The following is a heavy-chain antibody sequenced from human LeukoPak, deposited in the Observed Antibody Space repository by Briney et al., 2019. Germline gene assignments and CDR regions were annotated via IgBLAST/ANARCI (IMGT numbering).Heavy chain of an antibody. D-gene: IGHD1-26*01. CDR2: MNPNSGNA. V-gene: IGHV1-8*02. Sequence: GASVKVSCKASGYTFTGYYMHWVRQATGQGLEWMGWMNPNSGNAGYAQKFQGRVTMTRNTSISTAYMELNSLRSEDTAVYYCAKGGSGTYPKGWFDPWGQGTLVTVSS. J-gene: IGHJ5*02. CDR3: AKGGSGTYPKGWFDP. CDR1: GYTFTGYY.